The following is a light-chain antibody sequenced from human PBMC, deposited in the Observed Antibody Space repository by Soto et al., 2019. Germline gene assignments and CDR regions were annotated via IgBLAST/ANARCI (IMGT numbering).Light chain of an antibody. V-gene: IGKV1-39*01. CDR3: QQSYSTPWT. Sequence: DIQMTQSPSSLSAYVGDRVTIPCRASQSISSYLNWYQQKPGKAPKLLIYAASSLQSGVPSRFSDSGSGTDCTLTFTKLRPEDFATDYCQQSYSTPWTFGQGTKVEIK. J-gene: IGKJ1*01. CDR2: AAS. CDR1: QSISSY.